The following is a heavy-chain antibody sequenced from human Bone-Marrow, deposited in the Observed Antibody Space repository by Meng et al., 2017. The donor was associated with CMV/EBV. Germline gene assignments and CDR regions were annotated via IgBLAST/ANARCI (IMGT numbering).Heavy chain of an antibody. CDR1: GFTFSSYA. CDR2: ISGSGGST. D-gene: IGHD3-10*01. Sequence: LSLTCAASGFTFSSYAMSWVRQAPGKGLEWVSAISGSGGSTYYADSVKGRFTISRDNSKNTLYLQMNSLRAEDTAVYYCAKGVVWFGESESADYWGQGTLVTVSS. J-gene: IGHJ4*02. V-gene: IGHV3-23*01. CDR3: AKGVVWFGESESADY.